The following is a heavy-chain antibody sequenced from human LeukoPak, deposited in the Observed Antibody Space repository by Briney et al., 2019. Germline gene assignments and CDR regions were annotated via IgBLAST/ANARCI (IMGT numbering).Heavy chain of an antibody. CDR3: ARHQNYYGSGRYAFDI. D-gene: IGHD3-10*01. V-gene: IGHV4-59*08. CDR2: IYYSGST. J-gene: IGHJ3*02. CDR1: GGSISSYY. Sequence: PSETLSLTCTVSGGSISSYYWSWIRQPPGKGLEWIGYIYYSGSTNYNPSLKSRVTISVDTSKNQFSLKLSSVTAADTAVYYCARHQNYYGSGRYAFDIWGQGTMVTVSS.